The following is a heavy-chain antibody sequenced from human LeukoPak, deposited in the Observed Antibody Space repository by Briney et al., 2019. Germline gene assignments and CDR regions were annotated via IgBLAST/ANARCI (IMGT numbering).Heavy chain of an antibody. J-gene: IGHJ4*02. CDR1: GGSISSYY. Sequence: SETLSLTCTVSGGSISSYYWSWIRQPPGKGLEWIGYIYYSGSTSYNPSLKSRVTISVDTSKNQFSLKLSSVTAADTAVYYCASRNYDYWGQGTLVTVSS. D-gene: IGHD3-3*01. CDR3: ASRNYDY. CDR2: IYYSGST. V-gene: IGHV4-59*01.